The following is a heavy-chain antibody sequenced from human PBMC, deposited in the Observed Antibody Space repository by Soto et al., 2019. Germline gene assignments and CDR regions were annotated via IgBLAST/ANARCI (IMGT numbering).Heavy chain of an antibody. J-gene: IGHJ4*02. CDR1: GFTFTRYS. Sequence: GESLKISCAASGFTFTRYSRNWVRQAPGKGLEWVSSISSTTNYIYYGDSMKSRFTISRDNAKNSLYLEMNSLRAEDTAVYYCARESEDLTSNFDYWGQGTLVTVSS. CDR3: ARESEDLTSNFDY. CDR2: ISSTTNYI. V-gene: IGHV3-21*06.